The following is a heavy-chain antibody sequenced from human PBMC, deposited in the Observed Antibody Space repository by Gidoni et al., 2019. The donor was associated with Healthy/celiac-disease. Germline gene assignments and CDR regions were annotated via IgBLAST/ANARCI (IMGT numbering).Heavy chain of an antibody. V-gene: IGHV3-9*01. CDR1: GFTFDDHA. J-gene: IGHJ3*02. Sequence: EVELVGSGGGLVQPGRSLNRSCAAPGFTFDDHAMHWVRRAPGKGLEWVSGISWNSGSIGYAGSVKGRFTISRDNAKNSLYLQMNRLRPEDTALYYCAKGALVHDAFDIWGQGTMVTVSS. CDR3: AKGALVHDAFDI. CDR2: ISWNSGSI. D-gene: IGHD2-2*01.